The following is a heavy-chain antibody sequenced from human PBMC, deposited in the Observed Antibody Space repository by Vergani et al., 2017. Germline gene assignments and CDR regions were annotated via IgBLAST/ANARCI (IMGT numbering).Heavy chain of an antibody. V-gene: IGHV3-30*03. D-gene: IGHD1-1*01. Sequence: QVHLVESGGGVVQPGRSLRLSCVVSGFTSSYYGMHGVRQVPGKGLEWVAVISYDGTQKYYADSVKGRFTIYRDKSKSTLYLQMNSLRTEDTAVYYCATKSCGTPGCQIGYFREWGQGTLVTVSS. CDR3: ATKSCGTPGCQIGYFRE. CDR2: ISYDGTQK. CDR1: GFTSSYYG. J-gene: IGHJ1*01.